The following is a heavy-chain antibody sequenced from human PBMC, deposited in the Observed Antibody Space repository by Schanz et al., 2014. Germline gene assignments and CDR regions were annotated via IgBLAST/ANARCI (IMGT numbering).Heavy chain of an antibody. CDR2: ISSKGDMT. J-gene: IGHJ4*02. CDR1: GFSFSSYA. D-gene: IGHD3-16*02. V-gene: IGHV3-64*01. Sequence: EVQLLASGGGLVQPGGSLRLSCATSGFSFSSYAINWVRQAPGKGLEYVSSISSKGDMTFYGNSVKGRFTISRDNSKNTLYLQLGSLSAEDTAVYFCARDNRYYLFDYWGQGALVTVSS. CDR3: ARDNRYYLFDY.